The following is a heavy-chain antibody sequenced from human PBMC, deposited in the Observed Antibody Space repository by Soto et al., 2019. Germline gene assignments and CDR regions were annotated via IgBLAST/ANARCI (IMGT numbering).Heavy chain of an antibody. J-gene: IGHJ5*02. D-gene: IGHD6-19*01. V-gene: IGHV3-30*18. CDR1: GFTFSSYG. Sequence: GGSLRLSCAASGFTFSSYGMHWVRQAPGKGLEWVAVISYDGSNKYYADSVKGRFTISRDNSKNTLYLQMNSLRAEDTAVYYCAKDLDSSGWYALSWGRGTLVTVSS. CDR3: AKDLDSSGWYALS. CDR2: ISYDGSNK.